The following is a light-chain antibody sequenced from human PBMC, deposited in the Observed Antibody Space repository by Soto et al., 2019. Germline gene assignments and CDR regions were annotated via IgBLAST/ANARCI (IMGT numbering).Light chain of an antibody. Sequence: QSVLTQPRSVSGSPGQSVTISRTGTSSVVGGYNYVSWYQQHPGKAPKLMIYDVSKRPSGVPDRFSGSKSGNTASLTISGLQAEDEADYYCCSYAGSYTFVFGSGTKVTVL. J-gene: IGLJ1*01. CDR2: DVS. CDR1: SSVVGGYNY. V-gene: IGLV2-11*01. CDR3: CSYAGSYTFV.